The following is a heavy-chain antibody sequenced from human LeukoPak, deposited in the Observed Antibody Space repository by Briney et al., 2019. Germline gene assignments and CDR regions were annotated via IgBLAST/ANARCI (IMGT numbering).Heavy chain of an antibody. D-gene: IGHD5-12*01. J-gene: IGHJ4*02. Sequence: PGGSLRLSCAASGFTFGIYAVSWVRQAPGRGLEWVSVMSGNSDNTHYADSVKGRFTISRDNSKNTLYLQTNSLRAEDTAIYYCAKVISRYSADDRYRGYYFDYWGQGTLVTVSP. CDR2: MSGNSDNT. V-gene: IGHV3-23*01. CDR3: AKVISRYSADDRYRGYYFDY. CDR1: GFTFGIYA.